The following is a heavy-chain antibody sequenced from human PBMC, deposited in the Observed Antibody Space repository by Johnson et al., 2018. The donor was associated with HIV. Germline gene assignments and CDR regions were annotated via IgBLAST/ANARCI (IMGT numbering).Heavy chain of an antibody. CDR3: ARGGGWKGSFDI. CDR2: ISGSGDTI. D-gene: IGHD1-1*01. Sequence: QVQLVESGGGLVKPEGSLRLSCAASGFTFSDHYMSWIRQAPEKGLAWVSYISGSGDTIYYAASVKGRFTISRVSAKNSLYLQMSSLRDEDTAVYFCARGGGWKGSFDIWGQGTMVTVSS. CDR1: GFTFSDHY. J-gene: IGHJ3*02. V-gene: IGHV3-11*04.